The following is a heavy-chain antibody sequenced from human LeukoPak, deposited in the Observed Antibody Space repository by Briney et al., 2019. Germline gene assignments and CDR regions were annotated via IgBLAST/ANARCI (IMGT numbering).Heavy chain of an antibody. J-gene: IGHJ4*02. CDR1: GYTFTSYY. V-gene: IGHV1-46*01. CDR2: INPSGGST. CDR3: ASNIAVAGKIDY. D-gene: IGHD6-19*01. Sequence: ASVKVSCKASGYTFTSYYTHWVRQAPGQGLEWIGIINPSGGSTSYAQKFQGRVTMTRDTSTSTVYMELSSLRSEDTAVYYCASNIAVAGKIDYWGQGTLVTVSS.